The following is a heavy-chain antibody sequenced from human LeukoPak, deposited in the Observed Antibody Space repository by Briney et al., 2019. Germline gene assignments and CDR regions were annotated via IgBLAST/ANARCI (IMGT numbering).Heavy chain of an antibody. V-gene: IGHV3-53*01. Sequence: ETGGSLRLSCAASGFTVSSNYMSWVRQAPGKGLEWVPVIYSGGSTYYADSVKGRFTISRDNSRNTLYLQMNSLRAEDTAVYYCARDDSSGYNDYWGQGTLVTVSS. D-gene: IGHD3-22*01. CDR1: GFTVSSNY. CDR2: IYSGGST. CDR3: ARDDSSGYNDY. J-gene: IGHJ4*02.